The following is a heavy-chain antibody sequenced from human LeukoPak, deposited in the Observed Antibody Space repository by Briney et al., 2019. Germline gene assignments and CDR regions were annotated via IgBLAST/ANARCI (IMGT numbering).Heavy chain of an antibody. D-gene: IGHD4-17*01. J-gene: IGHJ4*02. CDR1: GFTFSTYP. Sequence: GGSLRLSCSASGFTFSTYPMHWVRQAPGKGLEYVSAISSNGDSTYYADSVKGRFTISRDNSKNTLYLQVSSLRAEDTAVYYCAKPLYGDYVGSWGQGTLVTVSS. V-gene: IGHV3-64D*06. CDR2: ISSNGDST. CDR3: AKPLYGDYVGS.